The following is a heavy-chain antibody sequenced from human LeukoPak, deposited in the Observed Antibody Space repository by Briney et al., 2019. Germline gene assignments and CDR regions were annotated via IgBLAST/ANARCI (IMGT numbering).Heavy chain of an antibody. CDR2: IYHSDST. J-gene: IGHJ3*02. Sequence: PSETLSLTCAVSGGSISSNNWWSWVRQPPGKGLEWIGVIYHSDSTNYNPSLKSRVTISVDRSKNQFSLKLSSVTAADTAVYYCARDGGTGTSGAFDIWGQGTMVTVSS. D-gene: IGHD1-1*01. V-gene: IGHV4-4*02. CDR3: ARDGGTGTSGAFDI. CDR1: GGSISSNNW.